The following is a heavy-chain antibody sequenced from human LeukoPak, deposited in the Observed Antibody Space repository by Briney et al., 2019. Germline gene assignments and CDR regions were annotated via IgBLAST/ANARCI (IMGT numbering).Heavy chain of an antibody. J-gene: IGHJ4*02. CDR3: ARGSGLGSYYNDY. D-gene: IGHD3-10*01. CDR1: GGSFSGYY. Sequence: MPSETLSLTCAVYGGSFSGYYWSWIRQPPGKGLEWIGEINRGGSTNFNPSLKSRVAISVDTSKNQFSLRLSSVTAADTAVYYCARGSGLGSYYNDYWGQGTLVTVSS. CDR2: INRGGST. V-gene: IGHV4-34*01.